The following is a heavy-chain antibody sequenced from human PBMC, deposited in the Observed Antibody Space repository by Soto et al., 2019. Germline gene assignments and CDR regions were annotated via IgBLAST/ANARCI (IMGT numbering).Heavy chain of an antibody. D-gene: IGHD1-20*01. V-gene: IGHV4-34*01. Sequence: SVTLSLPCAVYGGSFRGYDWSWIRQPPGKGLEWIGETNHSGSTNYNPSLKRRVTISVDTSKNQFYLKLSSVSAEDTAVYCCGRKKSIHWYINYWGEGTLVTVSS. CDR2: TNHSGST. J-gene: IGHJ4*02. CDR3: GRKKSIHWYINY. CDR1: GGSFRGYD.